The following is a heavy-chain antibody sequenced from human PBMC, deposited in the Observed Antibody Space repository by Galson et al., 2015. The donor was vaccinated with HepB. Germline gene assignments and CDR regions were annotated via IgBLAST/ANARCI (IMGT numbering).Heavy chain of an antibody. CDR3: ASGGVTVVTPPDY. D-gene: IGHD4-23*01. CDR2: ISGSSSTI. J-gene: IGHJ4*02. V-gene: IGHV3-48*02. Sequence: LRLSCAGSGFTLSDYSMNWVRQAPGKGLEWLPYISGSSSTIYYADSVKGRFTISRDNAENSLYLQMDSLRDEDTAVYYCASGGVTVVTPPDYWGQGTLVTVSS. CDR1: GFTLSDYS.